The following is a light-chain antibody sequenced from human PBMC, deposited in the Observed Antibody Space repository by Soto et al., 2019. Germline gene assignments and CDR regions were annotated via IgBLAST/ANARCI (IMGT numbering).Light chain of an antibody. CDR1: QSVSSSY. V-gene: IGKV3-20*01. CDR3: QQYGSSPRT. CDR2: GAS. Sequence: EIVLTQSPGTLSLSPGERATLSCRASQSVSSSYLAWYQQKPGQAPRLLIYGASSRATGIPDRFSGRGSGTDFTLTIRRLEPEDFAVYYCQQYGSSPRTFGQGTKLEIK. J-gene: IGKJ2*01.